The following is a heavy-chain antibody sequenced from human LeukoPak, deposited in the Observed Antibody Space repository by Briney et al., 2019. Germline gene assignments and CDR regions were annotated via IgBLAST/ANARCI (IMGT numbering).Heavy chain of an antibody. J-gene: IGHJ3*02. V-gene: IGHV4-34*01. CDR1: GGSFSGYY. CDR3: ARSTPLTYYYDSSGYLDAFDI. Sequence: PSETLSLTCAVYGGSFSGYYWSWIRQPPGKGLEWIGEINHSGSTNYNPSLKSRVTISVDTSKNQFSLKLSSVTAADTAVYYCARSTPLTYYYDSSGYLDAFDIWGQGTMVTVSS. CDR2: INHSGST. D-gene: IGHD3-22*01.